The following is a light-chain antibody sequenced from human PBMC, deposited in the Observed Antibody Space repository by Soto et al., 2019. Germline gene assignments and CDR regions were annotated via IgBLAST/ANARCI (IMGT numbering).Light chain of an antibody. V-gene: IGKV3-11*01. Sequence: IVLTQSPATLSFSPGDRATLSCRASQSVSSSLGWYQQKPGQAPRLLIYDTSNRATGIPARFSGSGSGTDVTLTISSLEPEDFAVYYCQQRSNWPLTFGGGTKVEIK. CDR3: QQRSNWPLT. J-gene: IGKJ4*01. CDR1: QSVSSS. CDR2: DTS.